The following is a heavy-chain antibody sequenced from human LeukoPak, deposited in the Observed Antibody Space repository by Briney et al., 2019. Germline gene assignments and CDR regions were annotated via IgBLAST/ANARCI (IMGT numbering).Heavy chain of an antibody. CDR2: TYYSGST. Sequence: SETLSLTCAVDAGSVSGHYWSCIRQPPGNGLEWFGYTYYSGSTNYNTPHKRRVIISEETSKNPFSLNRSSGTAGHTAMYYCARGTTSSSWYGSYCYYYMDVWGKGTTVTISS. CDR1: AGSVSGHY. J-gene: IGHJ6*03. CDR3: ARGTTSSSWYGSYCYYYMDV. D-gene: IGHD6-13*01. V-gene: IGHV4-34*11.